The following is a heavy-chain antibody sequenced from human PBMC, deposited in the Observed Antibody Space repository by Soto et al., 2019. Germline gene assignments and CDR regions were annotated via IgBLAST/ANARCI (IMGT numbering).Heavy chain of an antibody. CDR1: GFTFSSYG. V-gene: IGHV3-30*18. J-gene: IGHJ6*02. D-gene: IGHD2-2*01. CDR3: AKTWGCSTSTMDV. CDR2: ISYDGSNK. Sequence: LRLSCAASGFTFSSYGMHWVRQAPGKGLEWVAVISYDGSNKYYADSVKGRFTISRDNSKNTLYLQMNSLRAEDTAVYYCAKTWGCSTSTMDVWGQGTTVTVSS.